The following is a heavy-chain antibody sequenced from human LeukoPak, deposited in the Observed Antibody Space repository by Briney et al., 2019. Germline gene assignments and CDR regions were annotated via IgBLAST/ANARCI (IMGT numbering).Heavy chain of an antibody. CDR2: ISGGGGTT. Sequence: PGGSLRLXCAASGFTYSNFAMGWVRRAPGKGLESVSSISGGGGTTYYADSVKGRFTISRDNSKNTLYLQMNSLRAEDTAVYYCAKPPLEWLPDDYWGQGTLVTVSS. J-gene: IGHJ4*02. D-gene: IGHD3-3*01. CDR3: AKPPLEWLPDDY. V-gene: IGHV3-23*01. CDR1: GFTYSNFA.